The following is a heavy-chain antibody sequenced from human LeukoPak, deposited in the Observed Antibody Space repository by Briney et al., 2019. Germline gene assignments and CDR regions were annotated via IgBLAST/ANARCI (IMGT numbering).Heavy chain of an antibody. Sequence: SETLSLTCTVSGGSISSSSYYWGWIRQPPGKGLEWMGSIYYSGSTYYNPSLKSRVTISVDTSKNQFSLKLSSVTAADTAVYYCARHRAAAADWFDPWGQGTLVTVSS. CDR3: ARHRAAAADWFDP. V-gene: IGHV4-39*01. D-gene: IGHD6-13*01. CDR1: GGSISSSSYY. CDR2: IYYSGST. J-gene: IGHJ5*02.